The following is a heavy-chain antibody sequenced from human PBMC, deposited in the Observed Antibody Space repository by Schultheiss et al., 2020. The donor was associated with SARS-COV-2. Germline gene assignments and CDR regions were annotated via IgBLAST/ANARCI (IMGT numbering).Heavy chain of an antibody. D-gene: IGHD2-15*01. CDR1: GFTFSSYE. J-gene: IGHJ6*02. CDR2: ISSSGSTI. CDR3: AREVGVVVAATWGMDV. V-gene: IGHV3-48*03. Sequence: GGSLRLSCAASGFTFSSYEMNWVRQAPGKGLEWVSSISSSGSTIYYADSVKGRFTISRDNAKNSLYLQMNSLRAEDTAVYYCAREVGVVVAATWGMDVWGQGTTVTVSS.